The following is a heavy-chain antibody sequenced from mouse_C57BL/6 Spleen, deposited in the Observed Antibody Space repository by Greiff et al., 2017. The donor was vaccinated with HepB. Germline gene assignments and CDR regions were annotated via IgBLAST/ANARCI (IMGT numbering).Heavy chain of an antibody. V-gene: IGHV1-80*01. D-gene: IGHD1-1*01. Sequence: VQLVESGDELVKPGASVKISCKASGYAFSSYWMNWVKQRPGKGLEWIGQIYPGDGDTNYNGKFKGKATLTADKSSSTAYMQLSSLTSEDSAVYFCARSSITTVVDYWGQGTTLTVSS. CDR1: GYAFSSYW. J-gene: IGHJ2*01. CDR2: IYPGDGDT. CDR3: ARSSITTVVDY.